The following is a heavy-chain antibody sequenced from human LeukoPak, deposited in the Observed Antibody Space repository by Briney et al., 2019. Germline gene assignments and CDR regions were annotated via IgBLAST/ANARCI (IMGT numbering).Heavy chain of an antibody. CDR3: ARVGTTVTTAYAFDI. J-gene: IGHJ3*02. CDR2: SGGSGANT. CDR1: GFTFSSYA. D-gene: IGHD4-17*01. Sequence: GGSLRLSCAASGFTFSSYAMSWVRQAPGKGLEWVSASGGSGANTYYADSVKGRFTISRDNAKNSLYLQMNSLRAEDTAVYYCARVGTTVTTAYAFDIWGQGTMVTVSS. V-gene: IGHV3-23*01.